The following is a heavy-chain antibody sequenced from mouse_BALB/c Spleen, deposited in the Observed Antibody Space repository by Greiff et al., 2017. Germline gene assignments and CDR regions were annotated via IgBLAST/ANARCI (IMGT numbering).Heavy chain of an antibody. CDR3: TRENDYDKSAMDY. D-gene: IGHD2-4*01. Sequence: QVQLQQSGAELVKPGASVKLSCKASGYTFTSYYMYWVKQRPGQGLEWIGGINPSNGGTNFNEKFKSKATLTVDKSSSTAYMQLSSLTSEDSAVYYCTRENDYDKSAMDYWGQGTSVTVSS. CDR1: GYTFTSYY. CDR2: INPSNGGT. J-gene: IGHJ4*01. V-gene: IGHV1S81*02.